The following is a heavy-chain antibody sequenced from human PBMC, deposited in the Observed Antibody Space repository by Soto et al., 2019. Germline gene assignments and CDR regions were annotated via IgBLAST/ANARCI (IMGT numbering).Heavy chain of an antibody. CDR2: IYYSGST. CDR1: GGSISSGGYY. Sequence: SETLSLTCTVSGGSISSGGYYWSWIRQHPGKGLEWIGYIYYSGSTYYNPSLKSRVTISVDTSKNQFSLKLSSVTAADTAVYYCARGAVAGLWFDPWGQGTLVTVSS. CDR3: ARGAVAGLWFDP. V-gene: IGHV4-31*03. D-gene: IGHD6-19*01. J-gene: IGHJ5*02.